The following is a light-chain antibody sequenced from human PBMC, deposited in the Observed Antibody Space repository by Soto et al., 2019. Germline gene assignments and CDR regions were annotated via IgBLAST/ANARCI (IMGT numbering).Light chain of an antibody. J-gene: IGKJ1*01. V-gene: IGKV3-15*01. CDR2: GAF. Sequence: EIVMTQSPDTVSVSPGEGVTLSCRASQYVGTNLAWYQHKPGQAPSLLIYGAFTRATGVPARFSGGGSGTEFTLTISSLQSEVLAVYYCQEYSSWWTFGQGTKVEI. CDR1: QYVGTN. CDR3: QEYSSWWT.